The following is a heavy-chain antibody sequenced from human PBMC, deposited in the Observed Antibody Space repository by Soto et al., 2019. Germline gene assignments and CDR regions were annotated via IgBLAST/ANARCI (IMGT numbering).Heavy chain of an antibody. D-gene: IGHD1-26*01. CDR3: AKETPTSGGAFEI. V-gene: IGHV3-23*01. J-gene: IGHJ3*02. CDR1: GFICSSYD. CDR2: ILVGGST. Sequence: GGSLRLSCAVSGFICSSYDMSWVRQAPGKGLEWVSTILVGGSTHYEDAVKGRFTISRDTSKNTVYLQMNSLTAGDTAVYYCAKETPTSGGAFEIYGQGTMVTFS.